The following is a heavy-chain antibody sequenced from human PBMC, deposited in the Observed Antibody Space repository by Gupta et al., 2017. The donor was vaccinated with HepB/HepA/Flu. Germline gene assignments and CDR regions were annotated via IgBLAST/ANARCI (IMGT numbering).Heavy chain of an antibody. CDR2: VYYDGTNK. CDR3: ARETISGYLIGGHAFDI. V-gene: IGHV3-33*01. D-gene: IGHD3-22*01. Sequence: QVQLVESGGGVVQPGRSLRLSCAASGFTFRSYGIHWVRQAPGKGLEWVAVVYYDGTNKYYADSVKGRFTISRDNSKSTLYLQMNSLRAEDTAVYYCARETISGYLIGGHAFDIWGQGTMVTGSS. J-gene: IGHJ3*02. CDR1: GFTFRSYG.